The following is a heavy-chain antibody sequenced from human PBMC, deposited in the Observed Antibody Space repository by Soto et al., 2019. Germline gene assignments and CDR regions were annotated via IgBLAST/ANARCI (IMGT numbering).Heavy chain of an antibody. V-gene: IGHV3-30*18. Sequence: GGSLRLSCAASGFTFSSYGMHWVRQAPGKGLEWVAVISYDGSNKFYADSVKGRFTISRDNSKNTLYLQMNSLRAEDTALYYCAKDFLGWYPYYFDYWGQGTLVTGSS. D-gene: IGHD6-19*01. CDR1: GFTFSSYG. CDR3: AKDFLGWYPYYFDY. J-gene: IGHJ4*02. CDR2: ISYDGSNK.